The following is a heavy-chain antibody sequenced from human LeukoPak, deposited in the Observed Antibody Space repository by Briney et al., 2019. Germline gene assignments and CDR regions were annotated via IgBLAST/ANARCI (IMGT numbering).Heavy chain of an antibody. D-gene: IGHD6-13*01. CDR3: ARAFRVAAAGTPDY. V-gene: IGHV1-2*02. CDR2: INPNSGGT. J-gene: IGHJ4*02. CDR1: GYTFTGYY. Sequence: ASVKVSCKASGYTFTGYYMHWVRQAPGQGLEWMGWINPNSGGTNYAQKLQGRVTMTTDTSTSTAYMELRSLRSDDTAVYYCARAFRVAAAGTPDYWGQGTLVTVSS.